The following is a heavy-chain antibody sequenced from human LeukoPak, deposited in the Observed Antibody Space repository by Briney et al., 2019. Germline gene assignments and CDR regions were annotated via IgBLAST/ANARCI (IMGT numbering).Heavy chain of an antibody. Sequence: GESLKISCKGSAYNFANYWIGWVRQMPGKGLEWMGIIYPGDSDTRYSPSFQGQVTISADKSIPTAYLQWSSLKASDTAMYFCAIQYPQGSYFDYWGQGTLVTVSS. J-gene: IGHJ4*02. CDR1: AYNFANYW. CDR2: IYPGDSDT. CDR3: AIQYPQGSYFDY. V-gene: IGHV5-51*01.